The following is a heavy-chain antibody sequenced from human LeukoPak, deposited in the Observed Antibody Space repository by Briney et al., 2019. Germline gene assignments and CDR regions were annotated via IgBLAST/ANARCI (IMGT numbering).Heavy chain of an antibody. V-gene: IGHV3-74*01. Sequence: GGSLRLSCAASGFTFSSHWMHRVRQAPGKGLVWVSRINSVGSRTDYADSVKGRFTISRDNARNTLYLQMNSLRGEHTAVYYCTSDTVDTTLGIDYWGQGTLVTVSS. J-gene: IGHJ4*02. CDR1: GFTFSSHW. D-gene: IGHD5-18*01. CDR3: TSDTVDTTLGIDY. CDR2: INSVGSRT.